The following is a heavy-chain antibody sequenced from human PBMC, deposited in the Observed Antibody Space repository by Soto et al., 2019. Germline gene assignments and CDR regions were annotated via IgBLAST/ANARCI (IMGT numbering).Heavy chain of an antibody. CDR2: ISYDGSNK. D-gene: IGHD6-13*01. CDR3: ARDRSSSWYGAGYYYYYGMDV. CDR1: GFTFSSYA. V-gene: IGHV3-30-3*01. J-gene: IGHJ6*02. Sequence: QVQLVESGGGVVQPGRSLRLSCAASGFTFSSYAMHWVRQAPGKGLEWVAVISYDGSNKYYADSVKGRFTITRDNSKNTLYLQMNSLRAEDTAVYYCARDRSSSWYGAGYYYYYGMDVWGQGTTVTVSS.